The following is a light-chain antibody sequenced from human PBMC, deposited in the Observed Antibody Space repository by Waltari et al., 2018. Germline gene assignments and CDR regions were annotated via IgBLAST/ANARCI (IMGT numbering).Light chain of an antibody. CDR1: SPNIGAGYH. V-gene: IGLV1-40*01. J-gene: IGLJ2*01. CDR2: GNS. Sequence: QSVLTPPPSVSAGPGQRVTISCTGSSPNIGAGYHVHWGQQPPGTAPNPLMYGNSNRPSGVPDRFSGSKSGTSASLAITGLQAEDEADYYCQSYDSSLSGSRVFGGGTKLTVL. CDR3: QSYDSSLSGSRV.